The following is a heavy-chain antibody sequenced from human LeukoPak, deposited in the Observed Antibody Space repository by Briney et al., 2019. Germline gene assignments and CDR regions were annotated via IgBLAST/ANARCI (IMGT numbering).Heavy chain of an antibody. CDR3: AKDPTRNYYYYGMDV. V-gene: IGHV3-23*01. Sequence: GGSLRLSCAASGFTFSSYAMSWVRQAPGKGLEWVSAIRGSGGSTYYADSVKGRFTISRDNSKNTLYLQMNSLRAEDTAVYYCAKDPTRNYYYYGMDVWGQGTTVTVSS. J-gene: IGHJ6*02. CDR2: IRGSGGST. CDR1: GFTFSSYA.